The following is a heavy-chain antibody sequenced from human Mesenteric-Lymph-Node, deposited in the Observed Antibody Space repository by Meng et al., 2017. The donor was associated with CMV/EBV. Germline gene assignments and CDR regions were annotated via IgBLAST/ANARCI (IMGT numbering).Heavy chain of an antibody. CDR3: ARLGRDDYNWGIDY. V-gene: IGHV1-2*02. J-gene: IGHJ4*02. CDR2: INPNSGGT. D-gene: IGHD5-24*01. CDR1: GYPFTGFY. Sequence: ASVKVSCKTSGYPFTGFYMHWVRQAPGQGLELMGWINPNSGGTNSTQKFQGRVTISADKSISTAYLQWSSLKASDTAMYYCARLGRDDYNWGIDYWGQGTLVTVSS.